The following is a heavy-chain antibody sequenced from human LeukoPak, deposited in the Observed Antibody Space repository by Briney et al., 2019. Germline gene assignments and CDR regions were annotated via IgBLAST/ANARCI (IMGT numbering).Heavy chain of an antibody. Sequence: RGAPLEISGQGSGSIFTSYWIGWVRQLPGKGLGWMGIIYPGDSDTRYSTSFQGQVTNSADKSISTAYLQWSSLKASDTAMYYCARSLDGGDDYWGQGTLVTVSS. CDR3: ARSLDGGDDY. V-gene: IGHV5-51*01. CDR1: GSIFTSYW. CDR2: IYPGDSDT. J-gene: IGHJ4*02. D-gene: IGHD2-21*01.